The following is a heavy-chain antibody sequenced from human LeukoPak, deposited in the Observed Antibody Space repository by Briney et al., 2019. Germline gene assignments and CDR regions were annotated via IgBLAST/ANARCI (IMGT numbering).Heavy chain of an antibody. CDR2: INQDATKE. CDR1: GFTFSNYW. J-gene: IGHJ4*02. V-gene: IGHV3-7*01. D-gene: IGHD5-12*01. CDR3: VRDGGVSGYDLLDY. Sequence: GGSLRLSCAASGFTFSNYWMTWVRQAPGKGLEWVAVINQDATKEYFMDSVKARFTISRDNAKNSVSLQMNSLRAEDTAVYYCVRDGGVSGYDLLDYWGQGTLDTVSS.